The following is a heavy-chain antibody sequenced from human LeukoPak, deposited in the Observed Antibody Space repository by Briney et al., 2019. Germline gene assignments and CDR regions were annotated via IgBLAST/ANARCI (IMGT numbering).Heavy chain of an antibody. CDR3: GCIAAGDAFDI. D-gene: IGHD6-6*01. V-gene: IGHV1-2*02. Sequence: GASVKVSCKASGYTFTGYHMHWVRQAPGQGLEWMGWINPNSGGTNYAQKFQGRVTMTRDTSISTAYMELSRLRSDDTAVYYCGCIAAGDAFDIWGQGTMVTVSS. CDR1: GYTFTGYH. J-gene: IGHJ3*02. CDR2: INPNSGGT.